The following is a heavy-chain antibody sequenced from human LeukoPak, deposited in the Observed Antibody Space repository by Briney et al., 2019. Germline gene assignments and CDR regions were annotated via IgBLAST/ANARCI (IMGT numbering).Heavy chain of an antibody. CDR3: ARVAEAGFDY. CDR1: GFTFSRYW. CDR2: IKLDGSEK. D-gene: IGHD6-13*01. Sequence: PGGSLRLSCAASGFTFSRYWMTWVRQAPGKGLEWVANIKLDGSEKFYVDSVKGRFTISRDNAKNSLYLQMSSLTAEDTAVYYCARVAEAGFDYWGQGTLVTVSS. V-gene: IGHV3-7*01. J-gene: IGHJ4*02.